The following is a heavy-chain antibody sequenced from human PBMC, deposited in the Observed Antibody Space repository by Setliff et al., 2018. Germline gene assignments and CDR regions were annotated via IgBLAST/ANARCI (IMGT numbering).Heavy chain of an antibody. D-gene: IGHD3-16*01. CDR1: GFTFSSYA. CDR2: ISSNGGST. V-gene: IGHV3-64*01. Sequence: GGSLRLSCAASGFTFSSYAMHWVRQAPGKGLEYVSAISSNGGSTYYANSVKGRFTISRDNAKNSLYLQMNSLRAEDTAVYYCARDGGEYWGQGTLVTVSS. J-gene: IGHJ4*02. CDR3: ARDGGEY.